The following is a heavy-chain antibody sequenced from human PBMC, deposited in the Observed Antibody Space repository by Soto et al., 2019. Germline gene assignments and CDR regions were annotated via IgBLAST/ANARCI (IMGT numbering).Heavy chain of an antibody. CDR3: ARDWSKFSYNYPYYYAMDA. CDR1: GFSVTNRY. CDR2: LYSSGTT. Sequence: EVQLVETGGGLIQPGGSLRLSCTVSGFSVTNRYINWVRQAPGKGLEWVSILYSSGTTYYADSVRGRFTVSRDDSKNTLFLHMNSLRDDDTAVYYCARDWSKFSYNYPYYYAMDAWGQGTTVTVSS. J-gene: IGHJ6*02. V-gene: IGHV3-53*02. D-gene: IGHD5-18*01.